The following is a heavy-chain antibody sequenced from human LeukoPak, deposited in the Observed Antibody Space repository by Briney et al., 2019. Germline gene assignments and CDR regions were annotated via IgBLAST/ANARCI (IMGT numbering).Heavy chain of an antibody. V-gene: IGHV3-30*18. J-gene: IGHJ5*02. CDR3: AKDLAPHRDGSHHGADA. CDR2: ISYDGTNK. D-gene: IGHD5-24*01. CDR1: GFTFSTYG. Sequence: GGSLRLSCAASGFTFSTYGMHWVRQAPGKGLEWVTIISYDGTNKYYADSVKGRFTISRDNSKNTLDLQMDSLRAEDTAVYYCAKDLAPHRDGSHHGADAWSQGTLVTVSS.